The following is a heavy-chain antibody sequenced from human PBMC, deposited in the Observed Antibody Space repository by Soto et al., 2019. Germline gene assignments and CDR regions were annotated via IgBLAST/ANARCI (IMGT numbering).Heavy chain of an antibody. CDR1: GVSISSGDFY. CDR2: IYHTGSS. CDR3: ARDGLDTTVDYYFDY. D-gene: IGHD4-17*01. V-gene: IGHV4-30-4*01. J-gene: IGHJ4*02. Sequence: SETLSLTCTVSGVSISSGDFYWSWIRQPPGKGLEWIGYIYHTGSSQYHPSLRGRVAFSMDTSKNQFSLELRSVTAADTAMYYCARDGLDTTVDYYFDYWGQGSMVTVSS.